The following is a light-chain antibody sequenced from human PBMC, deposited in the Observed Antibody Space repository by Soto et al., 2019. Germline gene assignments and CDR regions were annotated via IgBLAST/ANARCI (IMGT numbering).Light chain of an antibody. CDR1: SSDVGGYEY. V-gene: IGLV2-14*03. J-gene: IGLJ1*01. CDR2: DVS. CDR3: SSYTTSSPLGV. Sequence: QSVLTQPASVSGSPGQSITISCTGTSSDVGGYEYVSWYQQHPGKAHKRIIYDVSDRPSGVSNRFSGSKSGNTASLAISGLQAEDEADYYCSSYTTSSPLGVFGTGTKLTVL.